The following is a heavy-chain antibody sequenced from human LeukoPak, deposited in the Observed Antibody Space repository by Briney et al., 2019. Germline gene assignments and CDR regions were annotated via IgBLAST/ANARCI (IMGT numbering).Heavy chain of an antibody. J-gene: IGHJ3*02. CDR1: GYTFTSYA. CDR3: ARPTSDAFDI. Sequence: ASVTVSCTASGYTFTSYAMNWVRQAPGQGLEWMGWINTNTGDPTYAQGFTGRFVFSLDTSVSTAYLQISSLKAEDTAVYYCARPTSDAFDIWGQGTMVTVSS. V-gene: IGHV7-4-1*02. CDR2: INTNTGDP.